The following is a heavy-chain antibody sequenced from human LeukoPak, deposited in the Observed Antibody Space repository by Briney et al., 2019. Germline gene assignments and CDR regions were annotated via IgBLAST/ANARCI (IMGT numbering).Heavy chain of an antibody. CDR1: GHTFTTYY. CDR3: AKETPNTGWFDP. CDR2: INPSGDGT. V-gene: IGHV1-46*01. J-gene: IGHJ5*02. Sequence: GASVKVSCKASGHTFTTYYVHLVRQAPGQGLEWMGVINPSGDGTNYPQRSQGRVTLTRDTSTSTVYMELSSLRSEDTAIYYCAKETPNTGWFDPWGQGTLVTVSS. D-gene: IGHD1-14*01.